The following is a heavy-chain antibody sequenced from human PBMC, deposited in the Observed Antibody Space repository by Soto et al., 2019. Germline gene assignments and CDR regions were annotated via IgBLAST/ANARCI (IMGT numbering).Heavy chain of an antibody. J-gene: IGHJ4*02. V-gene: IGHV1-18*01. Sequence: QVQLVQSGAKVKKPGASVKVSCKTSGYTFTSYHISWVRQAPGQGLEWMGWISAYNTNTNYAQKFQGRCTMTTDTLTSTAYMDLMSLRSDDTAVYYCARDTPPTDYWGQGILVTVSS. CDR2: ISAYNTNT. CDR1: GYTFTSYH. CDR3: ARDTPPTDY.